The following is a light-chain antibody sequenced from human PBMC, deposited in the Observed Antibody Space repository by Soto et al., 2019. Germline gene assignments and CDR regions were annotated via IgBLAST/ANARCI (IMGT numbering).Light chain of an antibody. CDR3: QQYGSSPLT. J-gene: IGKJ4*01. CDR1: QSVSSDY. Sequence: EIVFTQSPGTLSFSLGERATLSCRASQSVSSDYVAWYRQKPGQVPTVLIYRASTRATGIPDRFSGSGSGTDFTLTISRVEPEDFAVYYCQQYGSSPLTFGGGTKVDIK. V-gene: IGKV3-20*01. CDR2: RAS.